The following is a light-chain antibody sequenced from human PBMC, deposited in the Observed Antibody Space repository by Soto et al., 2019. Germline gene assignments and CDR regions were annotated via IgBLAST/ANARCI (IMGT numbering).Light chain of an antibody. CDR1: QSVNTN. J-gene: IGKJ1*01. V-gene: IGKV3-15*01. CDR2: GAS. CDR3: QHYNNWPPWT. Sequence: IVRTHAPSTLSVSPWERATLSCMASQSVNTNLAWYQQKPGQAPRLLIYGASTRATGIPARFSGSGSGTEFTLTISTLQSEDFAIYYCQHYNNWPPWTFGQGTKVDIK.